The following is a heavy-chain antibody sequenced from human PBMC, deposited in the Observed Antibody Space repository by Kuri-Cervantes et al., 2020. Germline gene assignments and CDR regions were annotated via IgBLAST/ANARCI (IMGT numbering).Heavy chain of an antibody. Sequence: GESLKISCAASGFTFSSYGMHWVRQAPGKGLEWVSVIWYDGSNKYYADSVKGRFTISRDNSRNTLYLQMNSLRADDTAVYYCARSPKWYFDLWGRGTLVTVSS. CDR2: IWYDGSNK. CDR3: ARSPKWYFDL. CDR1: GFTFSSYG. J-gene: IGHJ2*01. V-gene: IGHV3-33*01.